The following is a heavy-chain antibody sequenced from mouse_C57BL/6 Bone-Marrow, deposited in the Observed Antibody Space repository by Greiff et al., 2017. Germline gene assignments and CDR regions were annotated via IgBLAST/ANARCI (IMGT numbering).Heavy chain of an antibody. V-gene: IGHV1-47*01. CDR2: FHPYNDDT. CDR1: GYTLTTYP. CDR3: ARSSTCFYYFDD. D-gene: IGHD5-1*01. Sequence: VPLPQSGAELVKPGASVKMSCKASGYTLTTYPIEWMKQNHGKSLEWIGNFHPYNDDTKYNEKFKGKATLTVEKSSNTVYLELSRLTYDDSAVYYCARSSTCFYYFDDWGKGTTLTVSS. J-gene: IGHJ2*01.